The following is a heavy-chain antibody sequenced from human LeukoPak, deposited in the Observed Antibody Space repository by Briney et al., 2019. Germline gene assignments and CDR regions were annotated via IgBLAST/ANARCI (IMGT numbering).Heavy chain of an antibody. J-gene: IGHJ4*02. CDR3: GKVQNYYDSSGYQYYFDY. Sequence: QPGASLRLSCAASGFTFSSYAMSWVRQAPGKWLEWVSSISGSGGSTYYADSVKGRFTISRDNTKNTLYLQLNSLRAEDTAVYYCGKVQNYYDSSGYQYYFDYWGQGTLVTVSS. CDR1: GFTFSSYA. V-gene: IGHV3-23*01. CDR2: ISGSGGST. D-gene: IGHD3-22*01.